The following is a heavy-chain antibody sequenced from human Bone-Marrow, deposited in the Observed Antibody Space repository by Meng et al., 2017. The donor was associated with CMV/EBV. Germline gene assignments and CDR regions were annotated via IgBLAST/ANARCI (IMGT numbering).Heavy chain of an antibody. CDR1: GGSISSSSYY. Sequence: SETLSLTCTVSGGSISSSSYYWGWIRQPPGKGLEWIGSIYYSGSTYYNPSLKSRVTISVDTSKNQFSLKLSSVTAADTAVYYCARTVPEGVDVVAAALGPNWFDPWGQGTLVTFSS. D-gene: IGHD2-15*01. CDR3: ARTVPEGVDVVAAALGPNWFDP. V-gene: IGHV4-39*01. CDR2: IYYSGST. J-gene: IGHJ5*02.